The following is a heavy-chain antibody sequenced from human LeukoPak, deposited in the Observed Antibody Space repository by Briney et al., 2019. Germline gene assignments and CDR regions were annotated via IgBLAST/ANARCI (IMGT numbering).Heavy chain of an antibody. CDR3: ARGRQQLRGDWFDP. D-gene: IGHD6-13*01. CDR1: GGSFSGYY. J-gene: IGHJ5*02. Sequence: PSETLSLTCAVYGGSFSGYYWSWIRQPPGKGLEWIGEINHSGSTNYNPSLKSRVTISVDTSKNQFSLKLSSVTAADTAVYYCARGRQQLRGDWFDPWGQGTLVTVSS. V-gene: IGHV4-34*01. CDR2: INHSGST.